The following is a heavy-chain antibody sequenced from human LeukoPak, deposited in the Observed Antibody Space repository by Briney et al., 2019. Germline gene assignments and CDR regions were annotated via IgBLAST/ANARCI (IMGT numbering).Heavy chain of an antibody. CDR3: ARWAVTGITY. V-gene: IGHV4-38-2*01. CDR2: IQNSGTT. CDR1: DYSIRSGYY. D-gene: IGHD6-19*01. J-gene: IGHJ4*02. Sequence: SETLSLTCAVSDYSIRSGYYWGWIRQPPGEGLEWIASIQNSGTTYFNPSLKSRVTISVDMSTNQFSLKLTSVTAADTAVYYCARWAVTGITYWGQGALVTVSS.